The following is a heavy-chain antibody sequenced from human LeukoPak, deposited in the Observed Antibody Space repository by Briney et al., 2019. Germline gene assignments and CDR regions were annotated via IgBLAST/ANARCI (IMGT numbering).Heavy chain of an antibody. D-gene: IGHD2-15*01. J-gene: IGHJ4*02. CDR3: ARDSPGIVVVVARYFDY. CDR1: GYTFTSYY. V-gene: IGHV1-18*04. Sequence: ASVKVSCKASGYTFTSYYMHWVRQAPGQGLEWMGWISAYNGNTNYAQKLQGRVTMTTDTSTSTAYMELRSLRSDDTAVYYCARDSPGIVVVVARYFDYWGQGTLVTVSS. CDR2: ISAYNGNT.